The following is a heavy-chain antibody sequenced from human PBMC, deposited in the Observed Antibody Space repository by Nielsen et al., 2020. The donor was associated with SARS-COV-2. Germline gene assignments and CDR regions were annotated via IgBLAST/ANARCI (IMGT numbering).Heavy chain of an antibody. V-gene: IGHV5-51*01. CDR3: ARYDDWFDP. CDR1: GYSFSTNW. Sequence: KVSCKGYGYSFSTNWLAWVRQTPGKGLEWMGIIFPGDSDTRYSPSFQGQVTMSVDTSTDTAYLEWRSLKASDTATYYCARYDDWFDPWGQGTLVTVTS. D-gene: IGHD1-1*01. J-gene: IGHJ5*02. CDR2: IFPGDSDT.